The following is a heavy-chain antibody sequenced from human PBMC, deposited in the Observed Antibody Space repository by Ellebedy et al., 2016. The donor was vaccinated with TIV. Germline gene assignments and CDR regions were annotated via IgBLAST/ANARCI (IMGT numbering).Heavy chain of an antibody. J-gene: IGHJ4*02. Sequence: GESLKISCAASGFTFSNYWMNWVRQAPGKGPEWVATIKQDGSEKFYVDSVKGRFTISRDNAKNLLYLQMNNLRAEDTAVYYCARIPPEAYGSGSYFGDDYWGQGTLVTVSS. CDR3: ARIPPEAYGSGSYFGDDY. V-gene: IGHV3-7*01. D-gene: IGHD3-10*01. CDR1: GFTFSNYW. CDR2: IKQDGSEK.